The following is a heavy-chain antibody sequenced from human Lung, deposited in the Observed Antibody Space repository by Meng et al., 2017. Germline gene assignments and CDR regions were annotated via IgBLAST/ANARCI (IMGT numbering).Heavy chain of an antibody. V-gene: IGHV1-18*01. Sequence: QVQPVQSGPEVKKPGASVKGSCKASDYTFTGYGVSWVRQAPGQRLGWMAGLGAHDGDTSHAPKFQGRVTVSADRPTATAYMELRSLRSDDTAVYYCARGTPGRSYSDYWGQGTLVTVSS. CDR3: ARGTPGRSYSDY. D-gene: IGHD3-10*01. CDR2: LGAHDGDT. J-gene: IGHJ4*02. CDR1: DYTFTGYG.